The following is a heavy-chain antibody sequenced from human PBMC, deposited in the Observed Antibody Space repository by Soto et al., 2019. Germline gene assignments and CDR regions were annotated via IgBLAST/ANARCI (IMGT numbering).Heavy chain of an antibody. V-gene: IGHV1-18*01. CDR2: IGAYNGNT. D-gene: IGHD6-6*01. Sequence: QVQLLQSGAEVKKPGASVKVSCKASGYTFTNYGITWGRQAPGQGLEWMGVIGAYNGNTHYTQRLQGRVTMTTDPSTSTAYMELRGLRSDDTAVYYCERVRQLVGYFYYYMDVWGKGTTVTVSS. CDR1: GYTFTNYG. J-gene: IGHJ6*03. CDR3: ERVRQLVGYFYYYMDV.